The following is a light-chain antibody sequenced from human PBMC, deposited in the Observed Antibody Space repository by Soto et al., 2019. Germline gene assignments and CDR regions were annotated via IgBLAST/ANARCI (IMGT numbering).Light chain of an antibody. CDR2: DTS. J-gene: IGKJ1*01. V-gene: IGKV3-11*01. CDR1: QNISSY. CDR3: QQRSDWPRT. Sequence: EIVLTQSPGILSLSPGERATLSCRASQNISSYLAWYQQKPGQAPRLLVYDTSKRATGIPARFSGSGSGTDFALTISSLEPEDFAVYYCQQRSDWPRTCGQGTKVEIK.